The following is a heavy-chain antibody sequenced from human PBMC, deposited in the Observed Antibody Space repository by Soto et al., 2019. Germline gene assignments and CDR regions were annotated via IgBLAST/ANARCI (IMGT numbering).Heavy chain of an antibody. CDR2: INAGNGNT. V-gene: IGHV1-3*01. Sequence: ASVKVSCKVSGYTFTSYAMHWVRQAPGQRLEWMGWINAGNGNTKYSQKFQGRVTITRDTSASTAYMELSSLRSEDTAVYYCARNRQAGYYGSGSYYNFAPDDWGQGTLFTVSS. J-gene: IGHJ4*02. CDR3: ARNRQAGYYGSGSYYNFAPDD. CDR1: GYTFTSYA. D-gene: IGHD3-10*01.